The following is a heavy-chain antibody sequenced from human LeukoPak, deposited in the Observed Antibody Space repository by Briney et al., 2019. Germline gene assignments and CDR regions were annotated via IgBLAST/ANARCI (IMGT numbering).Heavy chain of an antibody. V-gene: IGHV4-59*01. Sequence: KPSETLSLTCTVSGGSISSYYWSWIRQPPGKGLEWIGYIYYSGSTNYNPSLKSRVTISVDTSKNQFSLKLSSVTAADTAVYYCARVKITMAFDYWGQGTLVTVSS. CDR3: ARVKITMAFDY. CDR1: GGSISSYY. D-gene: IGHD3-10*01. CDR2: IYYSGST. J-gene: IGHJ4*02.